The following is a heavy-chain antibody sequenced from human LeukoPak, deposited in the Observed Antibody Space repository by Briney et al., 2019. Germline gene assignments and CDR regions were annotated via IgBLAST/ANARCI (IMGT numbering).Heavy chain of an antibody. CDR1: GFTFRDHA. J-gene: IGHJ4*02. Sequence: GGSLRLSCTFSGFTFRDHAVTWVRQAPGKGLEGVGFIRSNSYGGTTQYAASVKGRFTISRDDSKGIAYPQIDSLKTEDTAVYYCTRDRHNNNYDSRRPDYWGQGTLVTVSS. D-gene: IGHD3-22*01. V-gene: IGHV3-49*04. CDR3: TRDRHNNNYDSRRPDY. CDR2: IRSNSYGGTT.